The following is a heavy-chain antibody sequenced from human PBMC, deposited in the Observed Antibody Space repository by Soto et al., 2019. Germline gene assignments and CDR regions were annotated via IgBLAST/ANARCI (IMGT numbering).Heavy chain of an antibody. D-gene: IGHD3-16*01. J-gene: IGHJ3*02. Sequence: SVKVSCKVSGGTFSSYAISWVRQAPGQGLEWMGGIIPIFGTANYAQKFQGRVTITADKSTSTACMELSSLRSEDTAVYYCASLIMITFGGVTGGAFDIWGQGTMVTVSS. V-gene: IGHV1-69*06. CDR2: IIPIFGTA. CDR1: GGTFSSYA. CDR3: ASLIMITFGGVTGGAFDI.